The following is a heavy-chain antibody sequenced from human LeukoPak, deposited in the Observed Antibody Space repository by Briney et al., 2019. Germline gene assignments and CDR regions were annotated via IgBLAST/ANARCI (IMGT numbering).Heavy chain of an antibody. J-gene: IGHJ4*02. CDR1: GGSISSYY. CDR2: IYYSGST. V-gene: IGHV4-59*01. D-gene: IGHD3-3*01. CDR3: ARQYDFWSGSQLDY. Sequence: SETLSLTCTVSGGSISSYYWSWIRQHPGKGLEWIGYIYYSGSTKYNPTLKSRVTISVDTSKNQFSLKLSSVTAADTAVYYCARQYDFWSGSQLDYWGQGTLVTVSS.